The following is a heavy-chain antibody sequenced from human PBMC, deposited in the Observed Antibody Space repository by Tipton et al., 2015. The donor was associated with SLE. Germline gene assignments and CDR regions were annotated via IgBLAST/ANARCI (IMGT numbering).Heavy chain of an antibody. D-gene: IGHD4-11*01. Sequence: GSLRLSCAASGFTVSSNYMSWVRQAPGKGLEWVSVIYSGGSTYYADSVKGRFTISRDNSKNTLYLQMNSLRAEDTAVYYCARGKAYLTTVTTFYYYGMDVWGQGTTVTVSS. V-gene: IGHV3-53*01. J-gene: IGHJ6*02. CDR2: IYSGGST. CDR3: ARGKAYLTTVTTFYYYGMDV. CDR1: GFTVSSNY.